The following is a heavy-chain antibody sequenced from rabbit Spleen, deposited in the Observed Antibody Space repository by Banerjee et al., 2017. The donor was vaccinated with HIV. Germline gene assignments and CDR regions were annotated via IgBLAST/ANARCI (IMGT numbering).Heavy chain of an antibody. D-gene: IGHD1-1*01. Sequence: EQLEESGGGLVKPEGSLTLTCTASGVSFSGSSYMCWVRQAPGKGLEWIACIEAGSSGFTYFASWAKGRFTISKTSSTTVTLQMTSLTAADTATYFCARDTSSSFSSYGMDLWGPGTLVTVS. V-gene: IGHV1S45*01. CDR2: IEAGSSGFT. J-gene: IGHJ6*01. CDR3: ARDTSSSFSSYGMDL. CDR1: GVSFSGSSY.